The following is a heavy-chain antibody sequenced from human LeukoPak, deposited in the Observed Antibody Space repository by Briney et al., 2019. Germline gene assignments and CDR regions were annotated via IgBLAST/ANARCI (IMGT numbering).Heavy chain of an antibody. J-gene: IGHJ4*02. CDR1: GFTFSTFG. D-gene: IGHD6-13*01. Sequence: GGSLRLSCAASGFTFSTFGMQWVRQAPGKGLEWVAVIWYDGSNKYYADSVKGRFTISRDNSKDTLYLQMDSLRAEDTAVYYCAKWEQQLASFDYWGQGTLVTVSS. V-gene: IGHV3-33*06. CDR3: AKWEQQLASFDY. CDR2: IWYDGSNK.